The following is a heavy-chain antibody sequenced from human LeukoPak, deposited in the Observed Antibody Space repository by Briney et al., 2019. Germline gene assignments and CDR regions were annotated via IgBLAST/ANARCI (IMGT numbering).Heavy chain of an antibody. D-gene: IGHD2/OR15-2a*01. CDR2: IYYSGST. V-gene: IGHV4-59*01. Sequence: SETLSLTCTVSGGSISSFYSSWIRQPPGKGLEWIGYIYYSGSTNYNPSLKSRATISEDTSKNQFSLKLSSVTAADTAVYHCARVYRDAFDIWGQGTMVTVSS. CDR3: ARVYRDAFDI. J-gene: IGHJ3*02. CDR1: GGSISSFY.